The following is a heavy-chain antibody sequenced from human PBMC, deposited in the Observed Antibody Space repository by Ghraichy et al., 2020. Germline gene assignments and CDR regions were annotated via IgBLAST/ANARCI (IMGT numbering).Heavy chain of an antibody. CDR3: ARGPTYSGPRDY. J-gene: IGHJ4*02. Sequence: SETLSLTCAVSGGSISGYYWNWIRQHPGKGLAWIGFISDSGRAYYKSSLKRRVTISLDTSSKSISLKMKSVTAADTAVYYCARGPTYSGPRDYWGQGTLVTVSS. CDR2: ISDSGRA. D-gene: IGHD5-12*01. CDR1: GGSISGYY. V-gene: IGHV4-59*01.